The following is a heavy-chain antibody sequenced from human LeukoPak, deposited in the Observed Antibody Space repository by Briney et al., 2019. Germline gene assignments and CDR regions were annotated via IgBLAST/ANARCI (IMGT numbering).Heavy chain of an antibody. CDR3: ATTLLRASTYMDV. CDR2: ISDSGGST. J-gene: IGHJ6*03. V-gene: IGHV3-23*01. Sequence: PGGSLRLSCAASGLTLSSYAMSWIRQAPGKGLEWISGISDSGGSTYYADSVKGRFTISRDNSKNTLYLQITSTSAEVTAMYCCATTLLRASTYMDVWGKGTTVTVSS. D-gene: IGHD1-1*01. CDR1: GLTLSSYA.